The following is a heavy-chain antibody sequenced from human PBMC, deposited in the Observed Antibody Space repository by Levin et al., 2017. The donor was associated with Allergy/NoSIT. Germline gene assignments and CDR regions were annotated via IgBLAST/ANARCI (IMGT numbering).Heavy chain of an antibody. CDR3: ARDTMTTDAFDI. CDR2: TRNKANSYTT. D-gene: IGHD4-17*01. CDR1: GFTFSDRY. J-gene: IGHJ3*02. V-gene: IGHV3-72*01. Sequence: PGGSLRLSCAASGFTFSDRYMDWVRQAPGKGLEWVGRTRNKANSYTTEYAASVKGRFTISRDESKNSLYLQMNSLKTEDTAVYYCARDTMTTDAFDIWGQGTMVTVSS.